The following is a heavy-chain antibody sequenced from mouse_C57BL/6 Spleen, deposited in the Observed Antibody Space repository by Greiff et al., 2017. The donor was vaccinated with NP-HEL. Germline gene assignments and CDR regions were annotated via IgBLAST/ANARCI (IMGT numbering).Heavy chain of an antibody. V-gene: IGHV1-26*01. CDR2: INPNNGGT. D-gene: IGHD2-1*01. Sequence: EVQLQQSGPELVKPGASVKISCKASGYTFTDYYMNWVKQSHGKSLEWIGDINPNNGGTSYNQKFKGKATLTVDKSSSTAYMELRSLTSEDSAVYYCARKGIYYGNYVDYWGQGTTLTGSS. CDR3: ARKGIYYGNYVDY. J-gene: IGHJ2*01. CDR1: GYTFTDYY.